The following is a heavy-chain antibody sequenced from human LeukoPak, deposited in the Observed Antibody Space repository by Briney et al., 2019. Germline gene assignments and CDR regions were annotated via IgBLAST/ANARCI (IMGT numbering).Heavy chain of an antibody. CDR3: ARHPGIAAAGFDY. J-gene: IGHJ4*02. CDR1: GGSISSHY. V-gene: IGHV4-59*08. Sequence: SETLSLTCTVSGGSISSHYWSWIRQPPGKGLEWIGYIYYSGSTNYNPSLKSRVTISVDTSKNQFSLKLSSVTAADTAVYYCARHPGIAAAGFDYWGQGTLVTVSS. CDR2: IYYSGST. D-gene: IGHD6-13*01.